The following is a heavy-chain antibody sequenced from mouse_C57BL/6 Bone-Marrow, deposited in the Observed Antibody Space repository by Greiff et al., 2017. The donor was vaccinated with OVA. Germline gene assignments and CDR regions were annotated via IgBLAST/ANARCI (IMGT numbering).Heavy chain of an antibody. CDR2: IDPSDSYT. Sequence: VQLQQPGAELVMPGASVKLSCKASGYTFTSYWMHWVKQRPGQGLEWIGEIDPSDSYTNYNQKFKGKSTLTVDKSSSTAYMQLSSLTSEDSAVYYCASRDYDYWYFDVWGTGTTVTVSS. J-gene: IGHJ1*03. CDR1: GYTFTSYW. D-gene: IGHD2-4*01. CDR3: ASRDYDYWYFDV. V-gene: IGHV1-69*01.